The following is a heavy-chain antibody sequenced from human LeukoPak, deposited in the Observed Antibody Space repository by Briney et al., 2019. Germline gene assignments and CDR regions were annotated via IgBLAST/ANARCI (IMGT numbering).Heavy chain of an antibody. D-gene: IGHD3-22*01. CDR1: SASLSSHH. V-gene: IGHV4-4*07. CDR2: VYFSGST. J-gene: IGHJ4*02. Sequence: NPSETLSLTCAVSSASLSSHHWPWIRQPAGKGLEWVGRVYFSGSTNYNLSLGSRVAISLDKSKNELSLTLKSVSAADTAVYYCARDESSRDDSGGYYYWGRGVLVTVSS. CDR3: ARDESSRDDSGGYYY.